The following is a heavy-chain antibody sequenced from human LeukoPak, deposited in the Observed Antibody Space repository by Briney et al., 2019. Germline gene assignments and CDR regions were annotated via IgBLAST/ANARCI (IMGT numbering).Heavy chain of an antibody. D-gene: IGHD4-17*01. J-gene: IGHJ5*02. CDR3: ARVWIDYGDPAVWFDP. CDR2: INPNSGGT. V-gene: IGHV1-2*02. CDR1: GYTFTGYY. Sequence: GDSVKVSCKASGYTFTGYYMHWVRQAPGQGLEWMGWINPNSGGTNYAQKFQGRGTMTRDTSISTAYMELSRLRSDDTAVYYCARVWIDYGDPAVWFDPWGQGTLVTVSS.